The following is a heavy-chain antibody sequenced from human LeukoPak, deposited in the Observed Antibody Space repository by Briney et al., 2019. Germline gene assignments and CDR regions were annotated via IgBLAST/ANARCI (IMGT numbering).Heavy chain of an antibody. CDR2: INPNSGGT. Sequence: ASVKVSCKASGYTFTGYYMHWVRQAPGQGLEWMGWINPNSGGTNYAQKFQGRVTMTRDTSISTAYMELSRLRSDDTAVYYCARDLRYYDSSGTFDPWGQGTLVTVSS. CDR1: GYTFTGYY. CDR3: ARDLRYYDSSGTFDP. D-gene: IGHD3-22*01. J-gene: IGHJ5*02. V-gene: IGHV1-2*02.